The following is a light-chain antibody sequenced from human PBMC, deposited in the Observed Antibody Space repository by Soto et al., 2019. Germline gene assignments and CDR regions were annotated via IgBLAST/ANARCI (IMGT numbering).Light chain of an antibody. CDR2: GAS. Sequence: ENFLTQSPRTLSLSPRERAPPTCMSSHSVSNNYLAWYQQKPGQAPRLLXYGASNTATGIPDRFSGSGSGTDFTLTISRLEPEDFAVYYCQQRSNWPPIPFGQGRRLENK. V-gene: IGKV3D-20*02. CDR3: QQRSNWPPIP. CDR1: HSVSNNY. J-gene: IGKJ5*01.